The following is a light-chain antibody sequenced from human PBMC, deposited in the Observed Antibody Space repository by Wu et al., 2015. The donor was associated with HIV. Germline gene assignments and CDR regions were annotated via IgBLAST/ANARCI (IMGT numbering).Light chain of an antibody. J-gene: IGKJ1*01. V-gene: IGKV3-11*01. Sequence: EIVLTQSPGTLSLSPGERATLSCKTSQSVSRNYLAWYQQKPGQAPRLLIYGAVNRATDIPARFSGSGSGTDFTLTISSLEPEDFALYYCQQRSNWPWTFSQGTKVEFK. CDR3: QQRSNWPWT. CDR1: QSVSRNY. CDR2: GAV.